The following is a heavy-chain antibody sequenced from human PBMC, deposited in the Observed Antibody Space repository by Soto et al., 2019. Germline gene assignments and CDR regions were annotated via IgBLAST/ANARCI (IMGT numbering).Heavy chain of an antibody. Sequence: SETLSLTCTVSGGSISSYNWNWIRQPPGKELEWIGYIFHSGSTRYNPSLKSRVTISVDTSKSQFSLNLNSVTAADTAVYYCARAPLYSYVYYYYYMDVWGKGTTVTVSS. D-gene: IGHD3-10*02. CDR3: ARAPLYSYVYYYYYMDV. CDR2: IFHSGST. J-gene: IGHJ6*03. CDR1: GGSISSYN. V-gene: IGHV4-59*01.